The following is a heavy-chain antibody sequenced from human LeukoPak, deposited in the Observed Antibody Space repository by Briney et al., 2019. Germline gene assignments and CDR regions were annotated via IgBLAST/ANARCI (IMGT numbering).Heavy chain of an antibody. J-gene: IGHJ6*03. V-gene: IGHV4-28*01. CDR1: GYSISSSNW. CDR3: ARMRIQLDYYYYMDV. CDR2: IYYSGST. D-gene: IGHD5-18*01. Sequence: SDTLSLTCAVSGYSISSSNWWGWIRQPPGKGLEWIGYIYYSGSTYYNPYLKSRVTMSVDTSKNQFSLKLSSVTAVDTAVYYCARMRIQLDYYYYMDVWGKGTTVTVSS.